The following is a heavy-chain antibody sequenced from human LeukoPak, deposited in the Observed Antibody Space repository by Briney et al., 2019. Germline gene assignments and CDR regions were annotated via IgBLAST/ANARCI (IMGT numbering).Heavy chain of an antibody. CDR2: IYYSGST. D-gene: IGHD6-13*01. Sequence: SEILSLTCTVSGGSISSGSYYWSWIRQPPGKGLEWIGYIYYSGSTNYNPSLKSRVTISLDTSKNQFSLKLTAVTAADTAVYYCARALRIEAVGTVWFDPWGQGTLVTVSS. V-gene: IGHV4-61*01. J-gene: IGHJ5*02. CDR1: GGSISSGSYY. CDR3: ARALRIEAVGTVWFDP.